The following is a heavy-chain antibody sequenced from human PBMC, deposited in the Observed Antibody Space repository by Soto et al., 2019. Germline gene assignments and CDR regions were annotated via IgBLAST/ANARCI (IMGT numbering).Heavy chain of an antibody. CDR3: AKGWDEKYFDS. CDR2: IFSSGRT. CDR1: GASLLSSY. V-gene: IGHV4-4*07. J-gene: IGHJ4*02. Sequence: VQLQESGPGLVKPSETLSLSCTVSGASLLSSYWSWVRQPAGKGLEWIGHIFSSGRTSYNPSLKNRLTLSIDTSKNLFSLTLSSVTAAATAVYYCAKGWDEKYFDSWGQGSLVTVSS. D-gene: IGHD1-26*01.